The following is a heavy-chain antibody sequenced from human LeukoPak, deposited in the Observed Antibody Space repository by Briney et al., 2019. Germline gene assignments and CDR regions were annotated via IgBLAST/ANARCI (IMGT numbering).Heavy chain of an antibody. Sequence: ASVKVSCKASGYTFTSYAMNWVRQAPGQGLEWMGWINTNTGNPTYAQGFPGRFVFSLDTSVSTAYLQISSLKAEDTAVYYCARGSVVVATKGHNWFDPWGQGTLVTVSS. J-gene: IGHJ5*02. D-gene: IGHD2-15*01. V-gene: IGHV7-4-1*02. CDR1: GYTFTSYA. CDR2: INTNTGNP. CDR3: ARGSVVVATKGHNWFDP.